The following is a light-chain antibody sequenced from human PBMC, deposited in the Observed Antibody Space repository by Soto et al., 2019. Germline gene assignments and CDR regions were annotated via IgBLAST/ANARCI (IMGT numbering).Light chain of an antibody. Sequence: QAVVTQPPSVSGAPGQRVTISCTGSSSNIGTGYDVHWYQLLPGTAPKLLIYGNNNRPSGVPDRFSGSKSGTSASLAITGLQAEDEADYYCQSYDSSLSGSWVFGGGTKLTVL. CDR2: GNN. CDR1: SSNIGTGYD. CDR3: QSYDSSLSGSWV. V-gene: IGLV1-40*01. J-gene: IGLJ2*01.